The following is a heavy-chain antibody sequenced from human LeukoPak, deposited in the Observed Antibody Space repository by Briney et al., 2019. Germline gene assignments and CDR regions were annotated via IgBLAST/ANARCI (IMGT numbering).Heavy chain of an antibody. J-gene: IGHJ4*02. D-gene: IGHD1-26*01. CDR3: ARQIVGAAGDY. Sequence: ASVKVSCKASGYTFTSYGISWVRQAPGQGLEWMGWINPNSGGTNYAQKFQGRVTMTRDTSISTAYMELSRLRSDDTAVYYCARQIVGAAGDYWGQGTLVTVSS. V-gene: IGHV1-2*02. CDR1: GYTFTSYG. CDR2: INPNSGGT.